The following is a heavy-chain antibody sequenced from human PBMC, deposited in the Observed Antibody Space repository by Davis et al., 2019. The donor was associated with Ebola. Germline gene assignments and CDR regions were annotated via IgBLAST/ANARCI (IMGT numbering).Heavy chain of an antibody. CDR1: GFTFDDYA. Sequence: GGSLRLSCGASGFTFDDYAMTWVRHVPGKGLEWVSGINWNGASSGYADSVKGRFTISRDNVKNSLYLRMNSLRVEDTALYHCARSQWVRSSGPFDYWGQGTLVTVSS. V-gene: IGHV3-20*01. CDR3: ARSQWVRSSGPFDY. D-gene: IGHD6-19*01. J-gene: IGHJ4*02. CDR2: INWNGASS.